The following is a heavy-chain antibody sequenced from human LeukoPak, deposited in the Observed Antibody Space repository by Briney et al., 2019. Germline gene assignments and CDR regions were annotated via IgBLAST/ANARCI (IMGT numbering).Heavy chain of an antibody. CDR2: IRGKANTYAT. CDR3: TRLGNSSSWYTEDAFDI. J-gene: IGHJ3*02. CDR1: GFTFSVSA. Sequence: AGSLRLSCAASGFTFSVSAMHWVRQASGKGLEWVGRIRGKANTYATAYAASVKGRFTISRDDSKNTAYLQMNSLKTEDTAVYYCTRLGNSSSWYTEDAFDIWGQGTMVTVSS. D-gene: IGHD6-13*01. V-gene: IGHV3-73*01.